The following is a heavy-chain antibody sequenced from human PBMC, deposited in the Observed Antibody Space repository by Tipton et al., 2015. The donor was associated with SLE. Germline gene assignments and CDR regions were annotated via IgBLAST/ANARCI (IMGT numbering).Heavy chain of an antibody. D-gene: IGHD6-6*01. V-gene: IGHV1-8*01. CDR2: MNPNVGNS. CDR1: GDSFTNYD. J-gene: IGHJ4*02. Sequence: QLVQSGAEVKKPGASVKVSCKASGDSFTNYDVNWVRQAAGQGLEWVGWMNPNVGNSGSAQKFQGRVTFTGDTSISTVYMELSSMRAEDTAVYYCANQIHSTSFFDYWGQGTLVTVSS. CDR3: ANQIHSTSFFDY.